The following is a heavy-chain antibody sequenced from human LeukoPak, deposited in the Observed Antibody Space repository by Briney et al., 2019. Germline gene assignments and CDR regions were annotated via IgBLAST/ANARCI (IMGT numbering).Heavy chain of an antibody. CDR3: ARGLWFGELLPWFDP. J-gene: IGHJ5*02. D-gene: IGHD3-10*01. V-gene: IGHV4-4*07. CDR2: IYTSGST. Sequence: PSETLSLTCTVSGGSISNYYWSWIRQPAGKGLEWIGRIYTSGSTNYNPSLKSRVTISVDTSKNQFSLKLSSVTAADTAVYYCARGLWFGELLPWFDPWGQGTLVTVSS. CDR1: GGSISNYY.